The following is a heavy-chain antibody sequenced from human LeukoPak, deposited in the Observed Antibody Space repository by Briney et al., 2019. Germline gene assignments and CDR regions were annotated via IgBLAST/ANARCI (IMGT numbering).Heavy chain of an antibody. D-gene: IGHD1-26*01. V-gene: IGHV3-48*01. CDR2: ITTSGGAK. CDR3: ARDEVGVGATHDY. CDR1: GFTFSSYS. J-gene: IGHJ4*02. Sequence: GGSLRLSCAASGFTFSSYSMNWVRQAPGKGLEWISYITTSGGAKNYADSVKGRFTISRDNAENSLYLQMSSLRAEDTAVYYCARDEVGVGATHDYWGQGTLVTVSS.